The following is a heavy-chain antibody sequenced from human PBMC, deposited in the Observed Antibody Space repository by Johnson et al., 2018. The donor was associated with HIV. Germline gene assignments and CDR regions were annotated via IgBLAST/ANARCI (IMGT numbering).Heavy chain of an antibody. CDR2: ISSSGTTM. D-gene: IGHD3-10*01. CDR3: AKEGITMEVDI. CDR1: GFTFSDYY. Sequence: QVQLVESGGGVVQPGRSLRLSCAASGFTFSDYYMSWIRQAPGKGLEWVSYISSSGTTMYYADSVRGRFSISRDNSKNTLYLQMNSLRAEDTAVYYCAKEGITMEVDIWGQGTMVTVSS. V-gene: IGHV3-11*04. J-gene: IGHJ3*02.